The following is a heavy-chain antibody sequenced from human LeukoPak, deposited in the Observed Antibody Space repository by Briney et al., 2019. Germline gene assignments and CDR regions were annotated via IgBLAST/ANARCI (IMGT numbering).Heavy chain of an antibody. Sequence: GGSLRLSCAASGFIFSNAWMSWVRQAPGKGLEWLGRIKRKTDDGTTDYAAPVKGRFSISRDDSKNTVYLQMYSLKTEDTAVYYCATDLLDYWGQGTLVTVSS. J-gene: IGHJ4*02. CDR1: GFIFSNAW. V-gene: IGHV3-15*01. D-gene: IGHD1-26*01. CDR3: ATDLLDY. CDR2: IKRKTDDGTT.